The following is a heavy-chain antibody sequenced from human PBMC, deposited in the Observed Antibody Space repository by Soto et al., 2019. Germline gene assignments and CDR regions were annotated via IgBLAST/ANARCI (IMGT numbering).Heavy chain of an antibody. CDR1: GLTLSTYA. Sequence: ELQLLESGGGLVQPGGSLRLSCAASGLTLSTYAMNWVRQAPGKGLEWVSAISGSGGSTYYADSVKGRFTISRDTYKNTLYLQMSSLRVEDTAIYYCAQAGGRRLSDYWGQGTLVTVSS. V-gene: IGHV3-23*01. CDR2: ISGSGGST. D-gene: IGHD3-10*01. CDR3: AQAGGRRLSDY. J-gene: IGHJ4*02.